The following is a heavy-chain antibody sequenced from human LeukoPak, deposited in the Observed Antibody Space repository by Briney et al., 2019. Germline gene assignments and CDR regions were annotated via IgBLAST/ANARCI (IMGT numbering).Heavy chain of an antibody. CDR2: ISSSGSTI. CDR3: ARELDLYNWNYGGGYYFDY. Sequence: GGSLRLSCAASGFTISDYYMSWIRQAPGKGLEWVSYISSSGSTIYYADSVKGRFTISRDNAKNSLYLQMNSLRAEDTAVYYCARELDLYNWNYGGGYYFDYWGQGTLVTVSS. V-gene: IGHV3-11*04. J-gene: IGHJ4*02. CDR1: GFTISDYY. D-gene: IGHD1-7*01.